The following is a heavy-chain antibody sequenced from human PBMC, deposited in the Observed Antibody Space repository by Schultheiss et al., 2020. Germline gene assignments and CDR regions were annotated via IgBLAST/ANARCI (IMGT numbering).Heavy chain of an antibody. Sequence: SETLSLTCSVSGGSISSRGYYWSWIRQPPGKGLEWIGEIYHSGSTNYNPSLKSRVTISVDKSKNQFSLKLSSVTAADTAVYYCARGAAGKKLDYWGQGTLVTVSS. J-gene: IGHJ4*02. CDR1: GGSISSRGYY. D-gene: IGHD6-13*01. CDR3: ARGAAGKKLDY. CDR2: IYHSGST. V-gene: IGHV4-39*07.